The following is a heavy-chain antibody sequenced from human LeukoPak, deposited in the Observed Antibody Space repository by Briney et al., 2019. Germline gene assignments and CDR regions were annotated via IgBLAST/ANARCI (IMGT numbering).Heavy chain of an antibody. D-gene: IGHD2-21*02. V-gene: IGHV4-61*02. Sequence: PSETLSLTCTVSGGSISSGGYYWSWIRQPAGKGLEWIGRVYSSGSTDYNPSLQGRVTMSLDTSKNQFSLKVNSVTATDTAMYYCARDQQLAYCGGDCFSANWGQGTLVTVSS. CDR2: VYSSGST. CDR3: ARDQQLAYCGGDCFSAN. CDR1: GGSISSGGYY. J-gene: IGHJ4*01.